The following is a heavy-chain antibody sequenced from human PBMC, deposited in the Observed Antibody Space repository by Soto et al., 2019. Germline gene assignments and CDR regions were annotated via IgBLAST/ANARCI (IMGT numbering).Heavy chain of an antibody. CDR3: TRGTRGGTPPL. J-gene: IGHJ4*02. Sequence: EVQLVESGGGLVQPGESLRLSCAGSGFVFSDYSMNWVRQAPGRGLEWVSHISSSGTKTYYAASVRGRFTISRNNAKNSLFLRMFSLKDDATAVYYCTRGTRGGTPPLWGRGTLVTVSS. V-gene: IGHV3-48*02. CDR1: GFVFSDYS. D-gene: IGHD1-7*01. CDR2: ISSSGTKT.